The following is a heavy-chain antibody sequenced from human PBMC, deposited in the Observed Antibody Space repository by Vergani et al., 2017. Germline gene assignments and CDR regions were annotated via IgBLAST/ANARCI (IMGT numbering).Heavy chain of an antibody. Sequence: QVTLRESGPALVKPTQTLTLTCTFSGFSLSTSGMCVSWIRQPPGKALEWLALIDWDDDKYYSTSLKTRLTISKDTSKNQVVLTMTNMDPVDTATYYCARIQGWLQSEGYFDYWGQGTLVTVSS. J-gene: IGHJ4*02. D-gene: IGHD5-24*01. CDR3: ARIQGWLQSEGYFDY. V-gene: IGHV2-70*01. CDR2: IDWDDDK. CDR1: GFSLSTSGMC.